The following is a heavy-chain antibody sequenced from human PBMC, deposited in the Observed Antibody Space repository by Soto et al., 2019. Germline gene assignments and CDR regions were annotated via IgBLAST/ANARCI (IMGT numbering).Heavy chain of an antibody. Sequence: GASVKVSCKASGYTFTTYGISWVRQAPGQGLEWMGWISAYNGRTKYAQKLQGRVTMTTDTSTSTAYMDLRSLRSDDTAVYYCARDRLSVLDVWGKGTSVTVSS. CDR1: GYTFTTYG. V-gene: IGHV1-18*01. CDR3: ARDRLSVLDV. J-gene: IGHJ6*04. CDR2: ISAYNGRT.